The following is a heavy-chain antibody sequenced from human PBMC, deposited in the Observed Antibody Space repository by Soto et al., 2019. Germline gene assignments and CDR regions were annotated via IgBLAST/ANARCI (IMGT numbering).Heavy chain of an antibody. Sequence: PSETLSLTCTVSGGSISSSSYYWGWIRQPPGKGLEWIGSIYHSGSTYYNPSLKSRVTISVDTSKNQFSLKLSSVTAADTAVYYCARAQQQLVLSSRSAFDPWGQGTLVTVSS. V-gene: IGHV4-39*01. J-gene: IGHJ5*02. CDR3: ARAQQQLVLSSRSAFDP. CDR1: GGSISSSSYY. CDR2: IYHSGST. D-gene: IGHD6-13*01.